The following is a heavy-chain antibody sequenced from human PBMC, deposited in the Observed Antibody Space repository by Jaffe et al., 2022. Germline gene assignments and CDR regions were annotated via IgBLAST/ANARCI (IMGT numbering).Heavy chain of an antibody. CDR2: IKQDGSEK. Sequence: EVQLVESGGGLVQPGGSLRLSCAASGFTFSSYWMSWVRQAPGKGLEWVANIKQDGSEKYYVDSVKGRFTISRDNAKNSLYLQMNSLRAEDTAVYYCARTRRLSIKYCSSTSCYGGYYFDYWGQGTLVTVSS. V-gene: IGHV3-7*05. CDR3: ARTRRLSIKYCSSTSCYGGYYFDY. D-gene: IGHD2-2*01. CDR1: GFTFSSYW. J-gene: IGHJ4*02.